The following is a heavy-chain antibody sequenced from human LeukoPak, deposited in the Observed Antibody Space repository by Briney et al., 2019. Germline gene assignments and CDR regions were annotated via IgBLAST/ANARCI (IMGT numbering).Heavy chain of an antibody. D-gene: IGHD3-9*01. CDR2: IIPIFGTA. CDR1: GGTFSSYA. Sequence: ASVKVSCKASGGTFSSYAISWVRQAPGQGLEWMGGIIPIFGTANYAQKFQGRVTITTDESTSTAYMELSSLRSEDTAVYYCARQKETGYYNYYCDYCGQGTLVTVSS. J-gene: IGHJ4*02. V-gene: IGHV1-69*05. CDR3: ARQKETGYYNYYCDY.